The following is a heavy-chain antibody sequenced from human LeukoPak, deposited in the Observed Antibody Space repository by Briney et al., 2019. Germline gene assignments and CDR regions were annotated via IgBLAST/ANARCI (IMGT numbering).Heavy chain of an antibody. D-gene: IGHD2-2*01. Sequence: PGGSLRLSCAASGFTFDDYAMHWVRQAPGKGLEWVSLISGDGGSTYYADSVKGRFTISRDNSKNSLYLQMNCLRTEDTALYYCAKGPNPYCSSTSCYAPWGQGTLVTVSS. CDR1: GFTFDDYA. J-gene: IGHJ5*02. V-gene: IGHV3-43*02. CDR3: AKGPNPYCSSTSCYAP. CDR2: ISGDGGST.